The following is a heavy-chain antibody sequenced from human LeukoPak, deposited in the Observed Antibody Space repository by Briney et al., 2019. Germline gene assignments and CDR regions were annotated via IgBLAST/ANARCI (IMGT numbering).Heavy chain of an antibody. Sequence: GGSLRLSCAASGFTVSSNYMSWVRQAPGKGLEWVSLIYSGGSTYYADSVKGRFTISRDNSKNTLYLQMNSLRAEDTAVYYCRGEYYDSSGYYDYWGQGTLVTVSS. CDR2: IYSGGST. CDR1: GFTVSSNY. D-gene: IGHD3-22*01. V-gene: IGHV3-53*01. CDR3: RGEYYDSSGYYDY. J-gene: IGHJ4*02.